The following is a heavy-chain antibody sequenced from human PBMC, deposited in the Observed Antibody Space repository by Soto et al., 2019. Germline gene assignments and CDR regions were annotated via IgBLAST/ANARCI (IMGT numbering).Heavy chain of an antibody. J-gene: IGHJ4*02. Sequence: PGGSLRLSCAASGFTFSSSWMHWVRQAPGKGLVWVSRVSGDSSSTSYADSVKGRFTISRDNAKNSLYLQMNSLRAEDTALHYCAKDKSNYDFWSGPMDWGQGTLVTVSS. CDR1: GFTFSSSW. CDR2: VSGDSSST. V-gene: IGHV3-74*01. CDR3: AKDKSNYDFWSGPMD. D-gene: IGHD3-3*01.